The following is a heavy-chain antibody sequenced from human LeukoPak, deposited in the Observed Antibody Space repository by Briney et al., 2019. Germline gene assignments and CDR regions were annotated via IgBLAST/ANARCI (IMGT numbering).Heavy chain of an antibody. J-gene: IGHJ4*02. CDR2: ITTSDGNT. V-gene: IGHV3-23*01. CDR1: GFTFSSYT. Sequence: GGSLRLSCAASGFTFSSYTMSWVRQAPGKGLEWVSTITTSDGNTYYADSVKGRFTVSRDNSKNTLFLQMNSLRAEDTAVYYCARGGDYWGQGTLVTVSS. CDR3: ARGGDY.